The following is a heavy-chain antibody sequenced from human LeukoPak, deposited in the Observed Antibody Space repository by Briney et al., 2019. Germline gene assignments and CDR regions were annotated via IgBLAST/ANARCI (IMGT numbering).Heavy chain of an antibody. J-gene: IGHJ4*02. D-gene: IGHD2-2*01. CDR3: ARDRYCSSTSCYASGDY. Sequence: ASVKVSCKASGYTFTSYGISWVRQAPGQWLEWMGWISAYNGNTNYAQKLQGRVTMTTDTSTSTAYMELRSLRSDDTAVYYCARDRYCSSTSCYASGDYWGQGTLVTVSS. CDR1: GYTFTSYG. CDR2: ISAYNGNT. V-gene: IGHV1-18*01.